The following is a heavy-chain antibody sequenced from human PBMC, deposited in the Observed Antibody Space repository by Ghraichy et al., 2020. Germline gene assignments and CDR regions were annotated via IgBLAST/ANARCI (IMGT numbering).Heavy chain of an antibody. V-gene: IGHV3-30*04. CDR1: GFTFSDYA. J-gene: IGHJ4*02. CDR2: ISYDGSNK. CDR3: ARGVSITGGFDY. Sequence: GGSLRLSCASSGFTFSDYAMHWVHQAPGKGLEWVAVISYDGSNKYYADSVKGRFTISRDNSKNTLYLQMNSLRAEDTAVYYCARGVSITGGFDYWGQGTLVTVSS. D-gene: IGHD1-20*01.